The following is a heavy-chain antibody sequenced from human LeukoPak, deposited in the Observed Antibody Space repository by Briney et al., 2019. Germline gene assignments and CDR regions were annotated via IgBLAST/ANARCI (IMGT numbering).Heavy chain of an antibody. CDR1: GFTFSSYG. D-gene: IGHD3-9*01. CDR3: AKEHFDILTGSTRKTFDY. V-gene: IGHV3-30*18. Sequence: SGGSLRLSCAASGFTFSSYGMHWVRQAPGKGLEWVAVISYDGSNKYYADSVKGRFTISRDNSKNTLYLQMNSLRAEDTAVYYCAKEHFDILTGSTRKTFDYWGQGTLVTVSS. J-gene: IGHJ4*02. CDR2: ISYDGSNK.